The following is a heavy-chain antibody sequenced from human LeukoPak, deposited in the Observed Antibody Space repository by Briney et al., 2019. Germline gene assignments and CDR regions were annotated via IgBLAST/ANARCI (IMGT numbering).Heavy chain of an antibody. CDR1: GGTFSSYA. CDR3: ARDFISPTSITPS. Sequence: ASVKVSCKASGGTFSSYAISWVRQAPGQGLEWMGGIIPIFGTANYAQKFQGRVTITADESTSTAYMELSSLRSEDTAVYYCARDFISPTSITPSWGQGTLVTVSS. J-gene: IGHJ4*02. D-gene: IGHD3-10*01. CDR2: IIPIFGTA. V-gene: IGHV1-69*13.